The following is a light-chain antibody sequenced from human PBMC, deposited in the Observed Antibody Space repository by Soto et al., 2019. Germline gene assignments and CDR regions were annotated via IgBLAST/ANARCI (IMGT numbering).Light chain of an antibody. CDR2: GAS. CDR3: QQYNTSPPT. Sequence: EIVMTQSPATVSVSPGERVTLSCRASQSVSSNLAWYQQKPGQAPRLLISGASTRATGVPARFSGSGPGTEFTLTISSLQAEDFAIYYCQQYNTSPPTFGQGTKV. V-gene: IGKV3-15*01. J-gene: IGKJ1*01. CDR1: QSVSSN.